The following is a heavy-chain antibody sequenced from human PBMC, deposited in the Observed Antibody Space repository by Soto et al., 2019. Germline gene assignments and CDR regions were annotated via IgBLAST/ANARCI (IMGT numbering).Heavy chain of an antibody. CDR3: ASLMGNSTGWVDY. J-gene: IGHJ4*02. Sequence: QVQLVQSGAEVKKPGSSVKVSCKASGGVFSSHTISWVRQAPGQGLEWMGRIIPIISIVNYAQKFQDRATITADKPTNTAYMELTNLRREDTAVYFCASLMGNSTGWVDYWGQGTLVTVSS. CDR2: IIPIISIV. V-gene: IGHV1-69*02. CDR1: GGVFSSHT. D-gene: IGHD2-8*02.